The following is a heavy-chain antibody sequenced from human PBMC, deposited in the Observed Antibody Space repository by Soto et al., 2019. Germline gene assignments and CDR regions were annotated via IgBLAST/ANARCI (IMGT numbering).Heavy chain of an antibody. J-gene: IGHJ4*02. D-gene: IGHD2-8*01. CDR1: GFSLTTDRVG. CDR2: IYWNDSK. Sequence: QITLKESGPTLVKPTQTLTLTCTFSGFSLTTDRVGVGWIRQPPGEALEWLAVIYWNDSKTYRPSLESRLTITKHTSKIQVALTMPNMDSLDTATYYCAPAHGRRSPYWGQGTLVTVPS. V-gene: IGHV2-5*01. CDR3: APAHGRRSPY.